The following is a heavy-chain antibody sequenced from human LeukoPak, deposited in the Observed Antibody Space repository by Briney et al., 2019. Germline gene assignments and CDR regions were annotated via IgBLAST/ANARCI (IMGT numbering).Heavy chain of an antibody. D-gene: IGHD2-21*02. J-gene: IGHJ3*02. V-gene: IGHV3-33*05. CDR3: ASNPLAYCGGDCWDDAFDI. CDR1: GFTFSSYG. Sequence: GRSLRLSCAASGFTFSSYGMHWVRQAPGKGLEWVAVISYDGSNKYYADSVKGRFTISRDSSKNTLYLQMNSLRAEDTAVYYCASNPLAYCGGDCWDDAFDIWGQGTMVTVSS. CDR2: ISYDGSNK.